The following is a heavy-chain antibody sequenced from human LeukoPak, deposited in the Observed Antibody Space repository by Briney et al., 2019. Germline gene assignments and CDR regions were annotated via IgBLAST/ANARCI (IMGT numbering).Heavy chain of an antibody. CDR1: GGSFSGYY. CDR2: INHSGST. D-gene: IGHD6-19*01. J-gene: IGHJ4*02. V-gene: IGHV4-34*01. CDR3: ARARGAVAIDY. Sequence: SETLSLTCGVHGGSFSGYYCNWIRQPPGKGLEWIGEINHSGSTNYNPSLKSRVTISVDTSKNQFSLKLSSVTAADTAVYYCARARGAVAIDYWGQGTLVTVSS.